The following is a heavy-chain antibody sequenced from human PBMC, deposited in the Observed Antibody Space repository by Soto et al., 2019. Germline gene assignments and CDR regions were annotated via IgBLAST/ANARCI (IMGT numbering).Heavy chain of an antibody. Sequence: QVQLQESGPGLVRPSETLTLTCTVSGDSITSYYWTWIRQPPGKGLEWIGLVYHTGSTNYNPSLESRVTMSVDTSKNLFSLKLSSVTAADTAVYYCAAFAGSGTRESLDYWGQGTLVTVSS. V-gene: IGHV4-59*01. J-gene: IGHJ4*02. D-gene: IGHD3-10*01. CDR1: GDSITSYY. CDR2: VYHTGST. CDR3: AAFAGSGTRESLDY.